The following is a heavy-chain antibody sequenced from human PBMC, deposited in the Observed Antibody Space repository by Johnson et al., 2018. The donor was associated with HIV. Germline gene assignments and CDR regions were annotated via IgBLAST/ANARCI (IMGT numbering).Heavy chain of an antibody. V-gene: IGHV3-30*02. D-gene: IGHD3-9*01. CDR2: IRYDGSNK. J-gene: IGHJ3*02. CDR3: AKSKSLGGAGYQPHDAFDI. Sequence: QVQLVESGGGVVQPGRSLRLSCAASGFTFSSYGIHWVRQAPGKGLEWVAFIRYDGSNKYYADSVKGRFPISRDNSKNKLSLQMNSLRAEDTAVYYCAKSKSLGGAGYQPHDAFDIWGQGTMVTVSS. CDR1: GFTFSSYG.